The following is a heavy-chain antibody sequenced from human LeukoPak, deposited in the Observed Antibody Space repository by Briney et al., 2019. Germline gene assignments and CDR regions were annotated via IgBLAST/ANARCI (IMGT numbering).Heavy chain of an antibody. CDR1: GFTLSNYA. CDR3: AKDPNGDYIGAFDF. Sequence: PGGSLRLSCAGSGFTLSNYAMIWVRQAPGKGLEWVSAIKGSGSYTKYADSVTGRFTISRDNSKNMLYLQMNSLTADDTAIYYCAKDPNGDYIGAFDFGGQGTMVTVSS. J-gene: IGHJ3*01. CDR2: IKGSGSYT. V-gene: IGHV3-23*01. D-gene: IGHD4-17*01.